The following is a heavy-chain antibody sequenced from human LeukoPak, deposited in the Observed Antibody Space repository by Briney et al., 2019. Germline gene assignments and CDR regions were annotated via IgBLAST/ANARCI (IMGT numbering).Heavy chain of an antibody. CDR1: GFTFSDYY. Sequence: PGGSLRLSCAASGFTFSDYYMSWIRQAPGKGLEWVSYISSSGSTIYYADSVKGRFTISRDNAKNSLYLQMNSLRAEDTAVYYCAKDYYYDSSGYYSKTYYFDYWGQGTLVTVSS. D-gene: IGHD3-22*01. CDR2: ISSSGSTI. CDR3: AKDYYYDSSGYYSKTYYFDY. J-gene: IGHJ4*02. V-gene: IGHV3-11*01.